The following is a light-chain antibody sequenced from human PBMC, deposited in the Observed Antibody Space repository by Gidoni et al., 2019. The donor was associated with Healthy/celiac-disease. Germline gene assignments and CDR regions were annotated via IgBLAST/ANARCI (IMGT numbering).Light chain of an antibody. Sequence: EIVMTQSPATLSVSPGERATLSCRSSQSVSSNLAWYQQKPGQAPRPLIYGASTRATGIPARFSGRGSGTEFTLTISSLQSEDFAVYYCQQYNNWPLWTFGQGTKVEIK. J-gene: IGKJ1*01. V-gene: IGKV3-15*01. CDR3: QQYNNWPLWT. CDR2: GAS. CDR1: QSVSSN.